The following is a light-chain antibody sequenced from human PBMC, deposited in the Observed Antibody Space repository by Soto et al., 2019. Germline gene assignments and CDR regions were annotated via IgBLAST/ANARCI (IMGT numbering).Light chain of an antibody. J-gene: IGKJ4*01. CDR1: QSVSSSY. CDR3: QQYGSSALT. V-gene: IGKV3-20*01. Sequence: EIVLTQSPGTMSFSPGERATLSCRASQSVSSSYLAWYQQKPGPAPRLLIYGASSRATGIPDRVSGSGSGTDFTRNISILEPEDFAVYYCQQYGSSALTFGGGTKVEFK. CDR2: GAS.